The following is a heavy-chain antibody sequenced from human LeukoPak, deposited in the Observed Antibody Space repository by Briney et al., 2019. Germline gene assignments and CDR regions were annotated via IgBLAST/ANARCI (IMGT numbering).Heavy chain of an antibody. CDR2: ISGSGGST. D-gene: IGHD1-26*01. Sequence: GGSLRLSXAASGFTFSSYAMSWVRQAPGKGLEWVSAISGSGGSTYYADSVKGRFTISRDNSKNTLYLQMNSLRAEDTAVYYCATARIGGSYYYYMDVWGKGTTVTVSS. CDR3: ATARIGGSYYYYMDV. CDR1: GFTFSSYA. J-gene: IGHJ6*03. V-gene: IGHV3-23*01.